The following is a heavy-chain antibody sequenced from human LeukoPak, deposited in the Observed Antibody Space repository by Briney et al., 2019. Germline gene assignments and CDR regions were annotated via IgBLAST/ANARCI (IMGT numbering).Heavy chain of an antibody. CDR3: AKEYVGYSSATGYFQH. D-gene: IGHD6-25*01. CDR2: IWYDGSNK. J-gene: IGHJ1*01. V-gene: IGHV3-30*02. CDR1: GFTFSSYG. Sequence: GGSLRLSCAASGFTFSSYGMHWVRQAPGKGLEWVAVIWYDGSNKYYADSVKGRFTISRDNSKNTLYLQMNSLRAEDTAVYYCAKEYVGYSSATGYFQHWGQGTLVTVSP.